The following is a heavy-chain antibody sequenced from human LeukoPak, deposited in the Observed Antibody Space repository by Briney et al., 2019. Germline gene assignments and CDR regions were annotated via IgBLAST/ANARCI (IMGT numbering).Heavy chain of an antibody. V-gene: IGHV3-66*01. J-gene: IGHJ3*02. CDR2: IYSGCNT. D-gene: IGHD2-15*01. Sequence: GGPLRLSCAPSGFPQSNNYMRWVPQAPGKGLEWVSVIYSGCNTYYADSVKGRFTISRYNSKNTLYLQINSLRTEDTAVYYCARGSSGAFDIWGQGTMVTVSA. CDR3: ARGSSGAFDI. CDR1: GFPQSNNY.